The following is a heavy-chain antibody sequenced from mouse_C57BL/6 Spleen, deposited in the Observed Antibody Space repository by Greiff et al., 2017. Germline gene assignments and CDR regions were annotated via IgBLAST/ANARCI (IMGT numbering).Heavy chain of an antibody. CDR1: GYTFTDYY. D-gene: IGHD1-1*01. V-gene: IGHV1-26*01. J-gene: IGHJ3*01. CDR2: INPNNGGT. Sequence: EVQLQQSGPELVKPGASVKISCKASGYTFTDYYMNWVKQSPGKSLEWIGDINPNNGGTSYNQKFKGKATLTVDKSSSTAYMELRSLTSEDSAVYYCARRSYYDGSRRVAWFAYWGQGTLVTVSA. CDR3: ARRSYYDGSRRVAWFAY.